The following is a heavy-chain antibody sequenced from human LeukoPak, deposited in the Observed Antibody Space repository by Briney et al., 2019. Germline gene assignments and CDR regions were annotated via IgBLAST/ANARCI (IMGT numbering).Heavy chain of an antibody. CDR3: ARGPYSYDSSGAFDI. Sequence: SSETLSLTCTVSGDSISTSNSYWGWIRQPPGKGLEWIGSIYYSGNTYYNASLKSRVTISVDTSKNQFSLKLSSVTAADTAVYFCARGPYSYDSSGAFDIWGQGTMVTVSS. J-gene: IGHJ3*02. CDR2: IYYSGNT. D-gene: IGHD3-22*01. V-gene: IGHV4-39*01. CDR1: GDSISTSNSY.